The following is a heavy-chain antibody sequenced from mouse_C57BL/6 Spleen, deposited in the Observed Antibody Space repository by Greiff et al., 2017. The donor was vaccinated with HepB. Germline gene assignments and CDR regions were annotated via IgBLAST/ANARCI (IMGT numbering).Heavy chain of an antibody. D-gene: IGHD1-1*01. CDR2: IYPGNSDT. CDR1: GYTFTSYW. Sequence: VQLQQSGTVLARPGASVKMSCKTSGYTFTSYWMHWVKQRPGQGLEWIGAIYPGNSDTSYNQKFKGKAKLTAVTSASTAYMELSSLTNEDSAVYYCTRPKSSSEFAYWGQGTLVTVSA. J-gene: IGHJ3*01. V-gene: IGHV1-5*01. CDR3: TRPKSSSEFAY.